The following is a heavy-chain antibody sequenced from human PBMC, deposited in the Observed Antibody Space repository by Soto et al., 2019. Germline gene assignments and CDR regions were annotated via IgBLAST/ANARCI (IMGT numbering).Heavy chain of an antibody. CDR3: ASLYCSGGSCYSGNYYFDY. D-gene: IGHD2-15*01. V-gene: IGHV3-23*01. J-gene: IGHJ4*02. Sequence: PGGSLRLSCAASGFTFSSYAMSWVRQAPGKGLEWVSAISGSGGSTYYADSVKGRFTISRDNSKNTLYLQMNSLRAEDTAVYYCASLYCSGGSCYSGNYYFDYWGQGTLVTVSS. CDR2: ISGSGGST. CDR1: GFTFSSYA.